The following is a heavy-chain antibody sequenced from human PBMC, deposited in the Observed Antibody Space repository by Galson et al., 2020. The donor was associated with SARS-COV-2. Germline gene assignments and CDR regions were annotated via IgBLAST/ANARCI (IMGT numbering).Heavy chain of an antibody. J-gene: IGHJ4*02. CDR2: IYYSAST. CDR3: ARLLWRHYYFDF. CDR1: GGSISSGDYY. D-gene: IGHD3-10*01. Sequence: SEPLSLTCTVSGGSISSGDYYWSWIRQPPGKGLEWIGFIYYSASTHYNPSLRSRVTMSVDPSKTQFSLRLSSVTAPDTAVYYGARLLWRHYYFDFWGQGALVTVSS. V-gene: IGHV4-30-4*01.